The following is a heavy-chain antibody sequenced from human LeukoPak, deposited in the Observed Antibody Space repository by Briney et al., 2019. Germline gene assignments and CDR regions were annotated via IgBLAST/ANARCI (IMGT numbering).Heavy chain of an antibody. CDR1: GFTVSSNY. CDR2: IYSGGST. J-gene: IGHJ4*02. D-gene: IGHD6-19*01. Sequence: GGSLRLSCAASGFTVSSNYMSWVRQAPGKGLEWVSVIYSGGSTYHADSVKGRFTISRDNSKNTLYLQMNSLRAEDTAGYYCAGNLVGSGLFGYWGQGTLVTVSS. CDR3: AGNLVGSGLFGY. V-gene: IGHV3-53*01.